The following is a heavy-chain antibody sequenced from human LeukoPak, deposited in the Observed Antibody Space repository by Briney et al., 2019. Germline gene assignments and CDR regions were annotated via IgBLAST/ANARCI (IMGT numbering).Heavy chain of an antibody. V-gene: IGHV3-11*01. Sequence: GGSLRLSCAASGFTFSDYYMSWIRQAPGKGLERVSYISSSGSTIYYADSVKGRFTISRDNAKNSLYLQMNSLRAEDTAVYYCARVGRSSWYTSWSEYFQHWGQGTLVTVSS. CDR3: ARVGRSSWYTSWSEYFQH. J-gene: IGHJ1*01. CDR1: GFTFSDYY. CDR2: ISSSGSTI. D-gene: IGHD6-13*01.